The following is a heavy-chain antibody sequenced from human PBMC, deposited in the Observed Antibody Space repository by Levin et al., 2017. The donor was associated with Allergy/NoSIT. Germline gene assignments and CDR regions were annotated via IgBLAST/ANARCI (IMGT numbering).Heavy chain of an antibody. D-gene: IGHD3-22*01. CDR1: GFTFSNCT. Sequence: PGGSLRLSCAASGFTFSNCTMHWVRQAPGKGLEWVAVISNDGSSKYYTDSVKGRFTISRDNSKNTLYLQMNSLRAEDTAVYYCERDDSSGSWPDYWGQGTLVTVSS. J-gene: IGHJ4*02. CDR2: ISNDGSSK. CDR3: ERDDSSGSWPDY. V-gene: IGHV3-30*04.